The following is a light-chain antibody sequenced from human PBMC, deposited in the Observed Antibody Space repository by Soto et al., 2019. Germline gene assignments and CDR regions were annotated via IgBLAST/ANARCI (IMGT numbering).Light chain of an antibody. CDR1: QSISAW. Sequence: DIQMTQSPSTLSASVGDRVTITCRASQSISAWLAWYQQKPGKAPKLLIYKASSLESGVPSRFSGSGSGTEFTLTISSLQPDDFAPYYCQQYNNDWTFGQGTKV. V-gene: IGKV1-5*03. CDR3: QQYNNDWT. CDR2: KAS. J-gene: IGKJ1*01.